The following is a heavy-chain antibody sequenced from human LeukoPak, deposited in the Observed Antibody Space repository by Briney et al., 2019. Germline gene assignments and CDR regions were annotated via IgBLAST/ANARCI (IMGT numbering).Heavy chain of an antibody. CDR2: IYYNGKT. J-gene: IGHJ4*02. V-gene: IGHV4-39*01. CDR1: GGSVTYTNYY. D-gene: IGHD6-19*01. Sequence: SETLSLTCAVSGGSVTYTNYYWGWIRQPPGKGLQWIGVIYYNGKTYYNPSLKSRVTVAVDTSKNQFSLKLSSVTAAYYCARFVVGQWLINYWGQGALVTVS. CDR3: VGQWLINY.